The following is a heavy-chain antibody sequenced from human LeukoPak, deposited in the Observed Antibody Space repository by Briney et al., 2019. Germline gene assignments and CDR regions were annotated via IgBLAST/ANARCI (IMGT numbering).Heavy chain of an antibody. J-gene: IGHJ5*02. D-gene: IGHD1-26*01. V-gene: IGHV3-23*01. CDR3: AKAYFMGATTGWFDP. CDR1: GFTFSSYA. Sequence: PGASLRLSCAASGFTFSSYAMSWVRQAPGKGLEWVSAISGSGGSTYYAASVKGRFTISRDNSKNTLYLQMNSLRAEDTAVYYCAKAYFMGATTGWFDPWGQGTLVTVSS. CDR2: ISGSGGST.